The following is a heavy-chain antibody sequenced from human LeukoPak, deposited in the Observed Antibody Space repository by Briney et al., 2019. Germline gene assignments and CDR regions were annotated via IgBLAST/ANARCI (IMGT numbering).Heavy chain of an antibody. CDR1: GGSISSYY. CDR2: IYYSGST. V-gene: IGHV4-59*08. D-gene: IGHD6-19*01. J-gene: IGHJ4*02. Sequence: SETLSLTCTVSGGSISSYYWSSIRQPPGKGLEWIGYIYYSGSTNYNPSLKSRVTISVDTSKNQFSLKLSSVTAADTAVYYCARHARWLVPSDFDYWGQGTLVTVSS. CDR3: ARHARWLVPSDFDY.